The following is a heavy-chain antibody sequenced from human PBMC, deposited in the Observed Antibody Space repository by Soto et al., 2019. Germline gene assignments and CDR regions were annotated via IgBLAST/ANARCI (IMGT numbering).Heavy chain of an antibody. CDR2: IYSAGST. D-gene: IGHD6-6*01. CDR1: GLTVSRTQ. CDR3: ARAREPEYSSSISFDY. V-gene: IGHV3-53*01. J-gene: IGHJ4*01. Sequence: PGGSLRLSCAVSGLTVSRTQMSWVRQAPGKRLQWVSVIYSAGSTYYANAVKGRFTISRDISENKIFLELNGLTVDDTAVYYCARAREPEYSSSISFDYWGRGTVVTVSS.